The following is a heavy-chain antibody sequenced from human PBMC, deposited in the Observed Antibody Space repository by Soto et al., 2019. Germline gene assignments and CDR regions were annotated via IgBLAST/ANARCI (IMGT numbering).Heavy chain of an antibody. Sequence: QVQLQESGARLVKPSQTLSLTCTVSGRSISSGDYYWIWIRQPPGKGLEWFGSIYYSGSTFYNPSLKSRVTISVDTSKNQFSLKLSTVTAADTAVYYCAREATALDAFDIWGQGTMVTVSS. CDR1: GRSISSGDYY. J-gene: IGHJ3*02. CDR3: AREATALDAFDI. CDR2: IYYSGST. D-gene: IGHD5-12*01. V-gene: IGHV4-30-4*01.